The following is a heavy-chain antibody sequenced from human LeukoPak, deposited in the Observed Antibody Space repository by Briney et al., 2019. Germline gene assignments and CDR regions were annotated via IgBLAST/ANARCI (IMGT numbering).Heavy chain of an antibody. Sequence: GASVKVSCKASGYTFTSYDINWVRQVTGQGLEWMGWMNPNSGNTGYAQKFQGRVTMTRNTSISTAYMELSSLRSEDTAVYYCARGRGYCSSTSCDKYNWFDPWGQGTLVTVSS. CDR2: MNPNSGNT. CDR1: GYTFTSYD. CDR3: ARGRGYCSSTSCDKYNWFDP. J-gene: IGHJ5*02. D-gene: IGHD2-2*02. V-gene: IGHV1-8*01.